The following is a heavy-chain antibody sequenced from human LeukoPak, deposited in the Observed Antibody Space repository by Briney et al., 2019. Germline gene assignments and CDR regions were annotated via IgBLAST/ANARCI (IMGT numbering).Heavy chain of an antibody. D-gene: IGHD3-22*01. J-gene: IGHJ1*01. CDR1: GGTFSSYA. CDR3: ARGSIGYYYDSSGYYWFQH. CDR2: IIPILGIA. Sequence: GASVKVSCKASGGTFSSYAISWVRQAPGQGLEWMGRIIPILGIANYAQKFQGRATITADKSTSTAYMELSSLRSEDTAVYYCARGSIGYYYDSSGYYWFQHWGQGTLVTVSS. V-gene: IGHV1-69*04.